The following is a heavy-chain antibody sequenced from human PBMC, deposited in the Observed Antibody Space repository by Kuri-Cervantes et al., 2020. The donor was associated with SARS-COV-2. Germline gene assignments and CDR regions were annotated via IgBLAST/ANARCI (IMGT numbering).Heavy chain of an antibody. CDR1: GFTFDDYA. V-gene: IGHV3-43D*03. D-gene: IGHD6-19*01. Sequence: LKISCAASGFTFDDYAMHWVRQAPGKGLEWVSLISWDGGSTYYADSVKGRFTISRDNAENSLYLQMNSLRAEDTAVYYCSPSHFSGWYYFDYWGQGTLVTVSS. CDR2: ISWDGGST. CDR3: SPSHFSGWYYFDY. J-gene: IGHJ4*02.